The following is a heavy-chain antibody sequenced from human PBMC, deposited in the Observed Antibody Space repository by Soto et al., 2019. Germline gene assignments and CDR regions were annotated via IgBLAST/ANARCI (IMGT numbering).Heavy chain of an antibody. CDR1: GFTFSNAW. V-gene: IGHV3-15*07. Sequence: GGSLRLSCAASGFTFSNAWMNWVRQAPGKGLEWVGRIKSKTDGGTTDYAAPVKGRFTISRDDSKNTLYLQMNSLKTEDTAVYYCTTSLLRFLEWLSSGYWGQGTLVTVSS. CDR2: IKSKTDGGTT. CDR3: TTSLLRFLEWLSSGY. D-gene: IGHD3-3*01. J-gene: IGHJ4*02.